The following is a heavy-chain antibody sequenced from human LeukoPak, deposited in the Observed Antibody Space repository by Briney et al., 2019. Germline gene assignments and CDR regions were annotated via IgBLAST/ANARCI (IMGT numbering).Heavy chain of an antibody. D-gene: IGHD4-23*01. CDR2: IYTSGST. V-gene: IGHV4-4*09. CDR3: ARRRWLDGFDY. CDR1: GGSISSYY. J-gene: IGHJ4*02. Sequence: PSETLSPTCTVSGGSISSYYWSWIRQPPGKELEWIGYIYTSGSTNYNPYLKNRVTISVDTSKNHISLKLSSVTAADTAVYYFARRRWLDGFDYWGQGTLVTVSS.